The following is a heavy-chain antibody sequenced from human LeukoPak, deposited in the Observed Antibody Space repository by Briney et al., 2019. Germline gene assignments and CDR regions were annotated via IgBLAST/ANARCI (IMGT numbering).Heavy chain of an antibody. Sequence: SETLSLTCTVSGYSISSGYYWGWIRQPPGKGLEWIGSIYHSGSTYYNPSLKSRVTISVDTSKNQFSLKLSSVTAADTAVYYCARRRGYSSADYWGQGTLVTVSS. CDR1: GYSISSGYY. V-gene: IGHV4-38-2*02. CDR3: ARRRGYSSADY. J-gene: IGHJ4*02. CDR2: IYHSGST. D-gene: IGHD5-12*01.